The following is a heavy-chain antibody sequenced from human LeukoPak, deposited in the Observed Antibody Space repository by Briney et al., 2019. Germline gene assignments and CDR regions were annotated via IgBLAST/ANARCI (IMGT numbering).Heavy chain of an antibody. J-gene: IGHJ6*02. CDR1: GGTFSSYA. Sequence: SVKVSCKASGGTFSSYAISWVRQAPGQGLEWMGGIIPIFGTANYAQKFQGRVTITADESTSTACMELSSLRSEDTAVYYCAARSQEGATYYYGMDVWGQGTTVTVSS. D-gene: IGHD1-26*01. CDR2: IIPIFGTA. V-gene: IGHV1-69*13. CDR3: AARSQEGATYYYGMDV.